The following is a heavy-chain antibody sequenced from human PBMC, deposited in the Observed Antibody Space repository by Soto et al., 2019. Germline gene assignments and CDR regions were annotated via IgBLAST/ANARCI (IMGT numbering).Heavy chain of an antibody. CDR3: ARDSYSGYDSGGY. J-gene: IGHJ4*02. CDR1: GFTFSSYA. CDR2: ISYDGSNK. V-gene: IGHV3-30-3*01. Sequence: GGSLRLSCAASGFTFSSYAMHWVRQAPGKGLEWVAVISYDGSNKYYADSVKGRFTISRDNSKNTLYLQMNSLRAEDTAVYYCARDSYSGYDSGGYWGQGTLVTVSS. D-gene: IGHD5-12*01.